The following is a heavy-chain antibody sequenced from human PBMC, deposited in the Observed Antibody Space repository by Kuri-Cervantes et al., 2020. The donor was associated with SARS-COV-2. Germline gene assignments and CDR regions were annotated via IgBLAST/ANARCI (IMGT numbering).Heavy chain of an antibody. Sequence: GESLKISCAASGFSFTDAWMSWVRQAPGKGLEWVSAISGSGGSTYYADSVKGRFTISRDNSKNTLYLQMNSLRAEDTAVYYCAKCMDYYDSSGYSPGAFDIWGQGTMVTVSS. D-gene: IGHD3-22*01. CDR2: ISGSGGST. V-gene: IGHV3-23*01. J-gene: IGHJ3*02. CDR1: GFSFTDAW. CDR3: AKCMDYYDSSGYSPGAFDI.